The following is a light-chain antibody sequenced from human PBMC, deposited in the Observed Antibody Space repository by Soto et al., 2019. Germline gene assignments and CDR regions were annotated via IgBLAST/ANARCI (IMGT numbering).Light chain of an antibody. CDR2: GAS. CDR1: QGISDY. V-gene: IGKV1-9*01. J-gene: IGKJ4*01. CDR3: QQFNAYPPT. Sequence: DIQLTQSPSFLSASVGDRVTISCRASQGISDYLAWYQQKPVKAPKLLIYGASTLQSRFQSRFSGSASGTEFTLTISSLQPEDNAAYFCQQFNAYPPTFGGGKKLEIK.